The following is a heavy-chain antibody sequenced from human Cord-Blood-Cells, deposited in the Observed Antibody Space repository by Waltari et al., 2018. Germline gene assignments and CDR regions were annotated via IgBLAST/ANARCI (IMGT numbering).Heavy chain of an antibody. CDR1: GYTFTSYA. V-gene: IGHV1-3*01. CDR2: INAGNGNT. D-gene: IGHD3-10*01. J-gene: IGHJ4*02. Sequence: QVQLVQSGAEVKKPGASVKVSCKASGYTFTSYAMHWVRQAPGQRLEWMGWINAGNGNTKYSQKFQGRVTITRDTSASTAYMELSSLRSEDTAVYYCARGDYGSGSYYNNYFDDWGQGTLVTVSS. CDR3: ARGDYGSGSYYNNYFDD.